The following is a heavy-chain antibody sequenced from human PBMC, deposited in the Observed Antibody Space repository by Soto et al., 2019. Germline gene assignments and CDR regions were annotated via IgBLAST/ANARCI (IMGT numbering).Heavy chain of an antibody. CDR1: GGSISSYY. Sequence: PSETLSLTCTVSGGSISSYYWSWIRQPPGKGLEWIGYIYYSGSTNYNPSLKSRVTISVDTSKNQFSLKLSSVTAADTPVYYCARDSPIAARGYFDYWGQGTLVTASS. CDR3: ARDSPIAARGYFDY. V-gene: IGHV4-59*01. J-gene: IGHJ4*02. D-gene: IGHD6-6*01. CDR2: IYYSGST.